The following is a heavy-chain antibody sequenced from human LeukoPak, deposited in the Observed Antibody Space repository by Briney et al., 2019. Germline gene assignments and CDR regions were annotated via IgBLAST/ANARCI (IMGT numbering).Heavy chain of an antibody. V-gene: IGHV3-74*01. J-gene: IGHJ4*02. CDR3: ARARSGGFDY. D-gene: IGHD1-26*01. Sequence: PGGSLTPSCAVSGFTFLCYWLHWVRQAPGKGLVWVSRINSDGSSISYADSVKGRFSISRDNAKNTLYLQMNSLRAEDTAVYYCARARSGGFDYWSQGILVTVSS. CDR2: INSDGSSI. CDR1: GFTFLCYW.